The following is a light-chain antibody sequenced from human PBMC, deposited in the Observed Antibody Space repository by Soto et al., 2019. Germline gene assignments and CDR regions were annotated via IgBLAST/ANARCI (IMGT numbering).Light chain of an antibody. J-gene: IGKJ1*01. CDR3: QQYNNWPRT. CDR1: QSVTSN. V-gene: IGKV3-15*01. Sequence: EMVLTQSPGTRSLSPGERATRACGASQSVTSNYLAWYQQTPGQAPRLIIYGASTRATGIPASFSGSGSGKEFTTTISRLPSEDFAVYYCQQYNNWPRTFGQGTKVDIK. CDR2: GAS.